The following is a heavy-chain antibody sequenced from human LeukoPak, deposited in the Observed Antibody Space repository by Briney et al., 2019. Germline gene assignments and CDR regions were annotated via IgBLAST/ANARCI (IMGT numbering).Heavy chain of an antibody. CDR3: ARESGFYGSGSRY. V-gene: IGHV1-8*01. Sequence: ASVKVSCTASGYTFTSYDINWVRQAPGQGLEWMGWMNANSGNTGYAQKFQGRLTMTRNPSTSTAYMELSSLRSEDTAVYYCARESGFYGSGSRYWGQGTLVTVSS. CDR1: GYTFTSYD. D-gene: IGHD3-10*01. J-gene: IGHJ4*02. CDR2: MNANSGNT.